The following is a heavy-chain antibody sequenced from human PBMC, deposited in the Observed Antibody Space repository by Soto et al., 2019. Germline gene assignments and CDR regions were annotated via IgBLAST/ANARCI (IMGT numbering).Heavy chain of an antibody. Sequence: GASVKVSCKASGYTFTSYDINWVRQATGQGLEWMGWMNPNIGNTGYAQKFKGRVTMTRNTSISTAYMELSSLSSEDTAVYYCSREVNFYGLDVWGQGTTVTVSS. CDR3: SREVNFYGLDV. CDR1: GYTFTSYD. J-gene: IGHJ6*02. CDR2: MNPNIGNT. V-gene: IGHV1-8*01.